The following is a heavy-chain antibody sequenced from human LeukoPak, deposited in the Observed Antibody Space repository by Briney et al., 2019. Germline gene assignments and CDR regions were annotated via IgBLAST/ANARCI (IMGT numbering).Heavy chain of an antibody. D-gene: IGHD5-24*01. CDR2: ISTSSSYI. V-gene: IGHV3-21*01. J-gene: IGHJ3*01. CDR1: GFTFSAYS. CDR3: ARDREMGTIRNGFDV. Sequence: GGSLRLSCAASGFTFSAYSMNWVRKAPGKGLEWVSSISTSSSYIYYADSVKGRFTVSRDNAKNSLFLQMNSLRAEDTALYYCARDREMGTIRNGFDVWGQGTIVSVSS.